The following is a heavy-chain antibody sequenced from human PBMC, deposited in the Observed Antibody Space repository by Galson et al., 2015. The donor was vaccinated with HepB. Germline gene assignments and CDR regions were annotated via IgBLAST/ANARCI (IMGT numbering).Heavy chain of an antibody. D-gene: IGHD6-19*01. J-gene: IGHJ5*02. Sequence: ETLSLTCTVSGGSISSSSYYWGWIRQPPGKGLEWIGSIYYSGSTYYNPSLKSRVTISVDTSKNQFSLKLSSVTAADTAVYYCARLSSEYSSGWYNWFDPWGQGTLVTVSS. V-gene: IGHV4-39*01. CDR2: IYYSGST. CDR3: ARLSSEYSSGWYNWFDP. CDR1: GGSISSSSYY.